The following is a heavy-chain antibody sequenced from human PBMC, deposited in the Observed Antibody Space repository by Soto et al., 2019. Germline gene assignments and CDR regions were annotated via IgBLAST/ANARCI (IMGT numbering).Heavy chain of an antibody. Sequence: GGSLRLSCAASVFTFSNYEMNWVRQSPGKGLEWVSYISSGGCTIYYADSVKGRFTISRDNARSSLYLQMNSLRAEDTAVYYCASFYGSSSVWGQGTLVTVSS. CDR1: VFTFSNYE. CDR3: ASFYGSSSV. V-gene: IGHV3-48*03. J-gene: IGHJ4*02. D-gene: IGHD6-6*01. CDR2: ISSGGCTI.